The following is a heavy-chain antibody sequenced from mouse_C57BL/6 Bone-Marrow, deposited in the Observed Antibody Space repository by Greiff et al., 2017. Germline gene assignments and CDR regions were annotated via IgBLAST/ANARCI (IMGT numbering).Heavy chain of an antibody. J-gene: IGHJ2*01. CDR2: IDPANGDT. CDR1: GFNIKDDY. V-gene: IGHV14-4*01. D-gene: IGHD1-1*01. CDR3: TTGLSCGSSYVGY. Sequence: EVQLQQSGAELVRPGASVKLSCTASGFNIKDDYMHWVKQRPEQGLEWIGWIDPANGDTEYASKFQGKATIPADTSANTAYLQHSSLRCENTAVYYCTTGLSCGSSYVGYWGQGTTLTVSS.